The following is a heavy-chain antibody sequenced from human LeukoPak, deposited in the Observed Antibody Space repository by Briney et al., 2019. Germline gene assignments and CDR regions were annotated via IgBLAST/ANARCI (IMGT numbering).Heavy chain of an antibody. J-gene: IGHJ6*03. CDR2: IKQDGSEK. Sequence: PGGSLRLSCAASGFTFSSYWMSWVRQAPGKGLEWVANIKQDGSEKYYVDSVKGRFTISRDDSTNTVSLQMNSLRAEDTAVYYCARDSRVGTTHYYYYMDVWGKGAMVTVSS. D-gene: IGHD1-14*01. CDR3: ARDSRVGTTHYYYYMDV. CDR1: GFTFSSYW. V-gene: IGHV3-7*01.